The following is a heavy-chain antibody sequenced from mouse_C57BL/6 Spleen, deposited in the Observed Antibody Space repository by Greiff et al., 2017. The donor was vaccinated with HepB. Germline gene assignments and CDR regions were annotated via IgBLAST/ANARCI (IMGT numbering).Heavy chain of an antibody. D-gene: IGHD1-1*01. J-gene: IGHJ3*01. CDR2: IDPSDSET. V-gene: IGHV1-52*01. Sequence: VQLQQSGAELVRPGSSVKLSCKASGYTFTSYWMHWVKQRPIQGLEWIGNIDPSDSETHYNQKFKDKATLTVDKSSSTAYMQLSSLTSEDSAVYYCATTGVATRGFAYWGQGTLVTVSA. CDR1: GYTFTSYW. CDR3: ATTGVATRGFAY.